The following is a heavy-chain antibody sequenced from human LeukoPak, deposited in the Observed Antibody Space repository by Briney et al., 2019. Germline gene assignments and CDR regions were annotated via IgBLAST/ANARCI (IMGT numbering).Heavy chain of an antibody. V-gene: IGHV1-46*01. Sequence: ASVTLSLTSSGYTFTIYYMHWVRQPPAPGIEWMGIINPSGGSTSYSQKFQGRVTITRDTATSTVYMDLSSLRSEDTAVYYCARDYYGSGSYRSLNPWGRGTLVTVSS. D-gene: IGHD3-10*01. CDR3: ARDYYGSGSYRSLNP. J-gene: IGHJ5*02. CDR1: GYTFTIYY. CDR2: INPSGGST.